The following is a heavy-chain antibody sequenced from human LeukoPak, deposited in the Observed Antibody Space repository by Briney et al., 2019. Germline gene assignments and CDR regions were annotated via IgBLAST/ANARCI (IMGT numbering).Heavy chain of an antibody. V-gene: IGHV3-21*01. CDR2: ISSSSSFI. D-gene: IGHD2-2*01. CDR3: ARDPPLGSCSTISCPHLDY. CDR1: GFTFSRYS. Sequence: SGGSLRLSCAASGFTFSRYSMNWVRQAPGKGLEWVSSISSSSSFIYYADSVKGRFTISRDNAKNSLYLQMNHLRAEDTAVYYCARDPPLGSCSTISCPHLDYWGQGTLVTVSS. J-gene: IGHJ4*02.